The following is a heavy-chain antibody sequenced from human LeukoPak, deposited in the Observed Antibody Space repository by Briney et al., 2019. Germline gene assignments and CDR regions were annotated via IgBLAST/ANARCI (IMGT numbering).Heavy chain of an antibody. CDR3: ARDLSDFWSGYSDY. CDR1: GYTFTSYG. Sequence: AALVKVSCKASGYTFTSYGISWVRQAPGQGLEWMGWISAYNGNTNYAQKLQGRVTMTTDTSTSTAYMELRSLRSDDTAVYYCARDLSDFWSGYSDYWGQGTLVTVSS. CDR2: ISAYNGNT. V-gene: IGHV1-18*01. J-gene: IGHJ4*02. D-gene: IGHD3-3*01.